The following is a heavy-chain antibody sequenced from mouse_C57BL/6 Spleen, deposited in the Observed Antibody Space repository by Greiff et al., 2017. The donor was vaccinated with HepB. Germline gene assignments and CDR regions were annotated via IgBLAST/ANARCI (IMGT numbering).Heavy chain of an antibody. V-gene: IGHV1-64*01. D-gene: IGHD3-2*02. CDR2: IHPNSGST. J-gene: IGHJ3*01. CDR1: GYTFTSYW. CDR3: AVDSSGYGFAY. Sequence: QVQLQQSGAELVKPGASVKLSCKASGYTFTSYWMHWVKQRPGQGLEWIGMIHPNSGSTNYNEKFKSKATLTVDKSSSTAYMQLSSLTSEDSAVYYCAVDSSGYGFAYWGQGTLVTVSA.